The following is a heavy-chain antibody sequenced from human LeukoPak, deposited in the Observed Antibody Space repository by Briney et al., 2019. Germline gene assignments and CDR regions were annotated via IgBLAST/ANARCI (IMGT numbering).Heavy chain of an antibody. J-gene: IGHJ4*02. CDR3: ASVYSSSSGEIDY. V-gene: IGHV4-34*01. Sequence: PSETLSLTCAVYGGSFSGYYWSWIRQPPGKGLEWIGEINHSGSTNYNQSLKSRVTISVDTSKNQFSLKLSSVTAADTAVYYCASVYSSSSGEIDYWGQGTLVTVSS. CDR2: INHSGST. D-gene: IGHD6-6*01. CDR1: GGSFSGYY.